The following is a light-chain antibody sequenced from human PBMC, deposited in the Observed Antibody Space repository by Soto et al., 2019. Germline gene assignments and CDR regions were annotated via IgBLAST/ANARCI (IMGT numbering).Light chain of an antibody. CDR1: QSVSSSY. CDR3: QQYGSSPNT. V-gene: IGKV3-20*01. Sequence: EIVLTQSPGTLSLSPGKRATLSCRASQSVSSSYLAWYQQKPGQAPRLLIYGASSRATGIPDRFSGSGSGTDFTLTISRLEPEDFAVYYCQQYGSSPNTVGQGTKLEIK. CDR2: GAS. J-gene: IGKJ2*01.